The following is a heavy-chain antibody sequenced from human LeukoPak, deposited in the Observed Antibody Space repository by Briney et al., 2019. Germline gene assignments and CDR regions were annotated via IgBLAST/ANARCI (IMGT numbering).Heavy chain of an antibody. D-gene: IGHD4-23*01. CDR1: GFTFDDYA. J-gene: IGHJ6*02. Sequence: PGGSLRLSCAASGFTFDDYAMHWVRQAPGKGLEWVSLISGDGDRTYYADSVKGRFTISRDNSKNSLYLQMNSLRTEDTAFYYCSTVAPTTGMDAWGQGTTVIVSS. CDR2: ISGDGDRT. CDR3: STVAPTTGMDA. V-gene: IGHV3-43*02.